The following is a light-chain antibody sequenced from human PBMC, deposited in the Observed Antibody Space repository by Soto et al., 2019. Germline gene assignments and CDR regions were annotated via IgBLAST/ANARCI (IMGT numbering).Light chain of an antibody. V-gene: IGKV3-20*01. CDR2: DTS. CDR3: QQYQNXPRT. CDR1: QSVGGNS. J-gene: IGKJ1*01. Sequence: ETVLTQSPGTLSLSPGERATVSCRASQSVGGNSLAWYQQRPGQAPRLLIYDTSKRATGIPDRFSGSGSGTDFTLTISRXXXXDFAVYYCQQYQNXPRTFGXGTKXEX.